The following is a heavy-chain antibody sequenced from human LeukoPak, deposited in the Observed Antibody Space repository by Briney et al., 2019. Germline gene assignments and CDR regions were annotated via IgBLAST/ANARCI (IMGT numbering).Heavy chain of an antibody. V-gene: IGHV4-34*01. CDR1: GGSFSGYY. D-gene: IGHD3-3*01. CDR2: INHSGST. J-gene: IGHJ4*02. Sequence: SEALSLTCAVYGGSFSGYYWSWIRQPPGKGLEWIGEINHSGSTNYNPSLKSRVTISVDTSKNQLSLKLSSVTAADTAVYYCARAFYYDFWSGYGRAFDYWGQGTLVTVSS. CDR3: ARAFYYDFWSGYGRAFDY.